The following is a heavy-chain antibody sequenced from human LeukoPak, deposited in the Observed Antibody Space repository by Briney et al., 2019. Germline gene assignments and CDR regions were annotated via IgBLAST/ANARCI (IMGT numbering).Heavy chain of an antibody. V-gene: IGHV4-59*08. CDR2: IYYSGST. D-gene: IGHD2-21*02. CDR3: ATRTTAYCGGDCDL. Sequence: SEPLSLTCTVSGGPISIHYWSWLRQPPGKGLEWIGYIYYSGSTNYNPSLKSRVTISVDTSKNQFSLKLSSVTAADTAVYYCATRTTAYCGGDCDLWGQGTLVTVS. J-gene: IGHJ5*02. CDR1: GGPISIHY.